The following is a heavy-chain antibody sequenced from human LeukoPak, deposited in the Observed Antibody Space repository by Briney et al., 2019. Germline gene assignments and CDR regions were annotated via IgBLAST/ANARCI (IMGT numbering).Heavy chain of an antibody. CDR2: ISSSSSYI. Sequence: GGSLRLSCAASGFTFSSYSMNWVRQAPGKGLEWVSYISSSSSYIYYADSVKGRFTISRDNAKNSLYLQMNSLRAEDTAVYYCARNVGGATMVRGDAPDYWGQGTLVTVSS. D-gene: IGHD3-10*01. CDR3: ARNVGGATMVRGDAPDY. V-gene: IGHV3-21*05. J-gene: IGHJ4*02. CDR1: GFTFSSYS.